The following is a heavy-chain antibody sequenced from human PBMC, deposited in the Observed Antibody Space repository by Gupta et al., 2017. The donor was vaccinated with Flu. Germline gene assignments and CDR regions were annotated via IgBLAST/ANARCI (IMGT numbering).Heavy chain of an antibody. J-gene: IGHJ6*02. V-gene: IGHV3-30*18. CDR1: GFSLSNYG. CDR3: AKDWRWNYNNYGMNV. D-gene: IGHD5-24*01. Sequence: QVGASAVGVVQLARSLNPSCAACGFSLSNYGMHWVRQAPGKGLEWVAVTSSDGSSKDYADSVKGRFTISRDNSKNTVYLEMNSLRTEDTAVYYCAKDWRWNYNNYGMNVWGQGTTVTVSS. CDR2: TSSDGSSK.